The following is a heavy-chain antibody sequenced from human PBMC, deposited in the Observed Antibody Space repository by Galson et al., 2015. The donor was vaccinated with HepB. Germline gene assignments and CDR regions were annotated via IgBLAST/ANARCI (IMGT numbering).Heavy chain of an antibody. Sequence: CAISGDSVSSNSAAWNWIRQSPSRGLEWLGRTYYRSKWYNDYAVSVKSRITINPDTSKNQFSLQLNSVTPEDTAVYYCAAEVGATGYDYYCGMDVWGQGTTVTVSS. J-gene: IGHJ6*02. CDR1: GDSVSSNSAA. CDR2: TYYRSKWYN. D-gene: IGHD1-26*01. V-gene: IGHV6-1*01. CDR3: AAEVGATGYDYYCGMDV.